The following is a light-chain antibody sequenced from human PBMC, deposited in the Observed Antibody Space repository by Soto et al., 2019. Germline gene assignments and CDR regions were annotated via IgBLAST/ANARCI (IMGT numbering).Light chain of an antibody. CDR3: SSYTGSNSWV. V-gene: IGLV2-8*01. Sequence: QSALTQPPSASGSPGQSVTISCTGTSSDVGGYNYVSWYQQHPGKAPKLMIYEVSTRPSGVPDRFSGSKSGNSASLTVSGLQAEDEADYYCSSYTGSNSWVFGGGTQLTVL. CDR1: SSDVGGYNY. CDR2: EVS. J-gene: IGLJ3*02.